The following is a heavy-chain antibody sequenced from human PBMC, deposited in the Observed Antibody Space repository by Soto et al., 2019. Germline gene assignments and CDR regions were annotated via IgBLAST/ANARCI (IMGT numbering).Heavy chain of an antibody. Sequence: QVQLVQSGAEVKKPGSSVKVSCKASGGTFSSYAISWVRQAPGQGLEWMGGIIPIFDTTNYAQKFQGRVTITADVARSTAYMELSSLRSEDTAVYYCARGGVTGDYYYHGVDVWGQGTTVTVSS. D-gene: IGHD3-16*01. V-gene: IGHV1-69*12. J-gene: IGHJ6*02. CDR1: GGTFSSYA. CDR3: ARGGVTGDYYYHGVDV. CDR2: IIPIFDTT.